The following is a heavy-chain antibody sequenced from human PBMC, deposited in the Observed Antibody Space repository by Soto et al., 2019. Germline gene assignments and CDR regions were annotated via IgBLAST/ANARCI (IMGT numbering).Heavy chain of an antibody. CDR1: GFTLSNYA. Sequence: EMQLLESGGDLVQPGGSLRLSCAASGFTLSNYAMTWVRQAPGKGLEYISAISGGGVTTYDAVSMKGRFTISIDNSKNTLYLQMNSRRAGDPAVYYCAKDRGDIGMVDAFEIWGQGTMVTLSS. D-gene: IGHD2-15*01. J-gene: IGHJ3*02. CDR3: AKDRGDIGMVDAFEI. V-gene: IGHV3-23*01. CDR2: ISGGGVTT.